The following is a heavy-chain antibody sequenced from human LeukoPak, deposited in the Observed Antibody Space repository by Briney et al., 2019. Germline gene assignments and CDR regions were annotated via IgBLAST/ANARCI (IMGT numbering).Heavy chain of an antibody. D-gene: IGHD3-3*01. CDR2: INENGRTT. V-gene: IGHV3-74*01. Sequence: GGSLRLSCAASGFTFSSYAMSWVRQAPGKGLEWVSRINENGRTTSYADSVKGRFTISRDNGKNMVYLQMTSLRAEDTAIYYCARDLTMLGTPGDDFDYWGQGSQVTVSS. CDR3: ARDLTMLGTPGDDFDY. J-gene: IGHJ4*02. CDR1: GFTFSSYA.